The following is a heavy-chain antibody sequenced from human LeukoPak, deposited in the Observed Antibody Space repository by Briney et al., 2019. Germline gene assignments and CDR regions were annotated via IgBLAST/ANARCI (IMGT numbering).Heavy chain of an antibody. CDR3: AREDDPIVYFQH. D-gene: IGHD3-16*02. J-gene: IGHJ1*01. V-gene: IGHV3-21*01. Sequence: GGSLRLSCAASRFTFSSYSMNWVRQAPGKGLGWVSSISSSSSYIYYTDSVKGGFTISRDNAKNSLYLQMNSLRAEDTAVYYCAREDDPIVYFQHWGQGTLVTVSS. CDR2: ISSSSSYI. CDR1: RFTFSSYS.